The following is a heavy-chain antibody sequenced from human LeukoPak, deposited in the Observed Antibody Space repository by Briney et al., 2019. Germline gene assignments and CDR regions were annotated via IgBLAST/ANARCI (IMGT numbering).Heavy chain of an antibody. D-gene: IGHD6-19*01. J-gene: IGHJ4*02. CDR2: IGSSGSTI. Sequence: PGGSLRLSCAASGFTFSDYYMSWIRQAPGKGLEWISYIGSSGSTIYYADSVKGRFTISRDNAKNSLYLQMNSLRAEDTAVYYCARASQIAVAGHFDYWGQGTLVTVSS. CDR1: GFTFSDYY. V-gene: IGHV3-11*01. CDR3: ARASQIAVAGHFDY.